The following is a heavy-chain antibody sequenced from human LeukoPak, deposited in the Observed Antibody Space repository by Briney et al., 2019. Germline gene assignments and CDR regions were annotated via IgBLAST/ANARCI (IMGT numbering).Heavy chain of an antibody. D-gene: IGHD3-10*01. J-gene: IGHJ6*03. CDR1: GDSISSYY. CDR3: ARDHYYGSGSYGYYYYYMDV. CDR2: IYYSGNT. Sequence: QASETLSLTCTVSGDSISSYYWSWIRQPPGKGLEWIGYIYYSGNTNYNPSLKSRVTISVDTSKNQFSLKLSSVTAADTAVYYCARDHYYGSGSYGYYYYYMDVWGKGTTVTVSS. V-gene: IGHV4-59*01.